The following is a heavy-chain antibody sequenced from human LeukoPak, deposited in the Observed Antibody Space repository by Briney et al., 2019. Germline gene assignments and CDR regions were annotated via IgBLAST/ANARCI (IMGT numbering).Heavy chain of an antibody. CDR2: IYHTGST. CDR3: ARQATMIMVL. D-gene: IGHD3-22*01. V-gene: IGHV4-38-2*02. CDR1: GYSISRNYH. Sequence: SETLSLTCNVSGYSISRNYHWGWIRQPLGKGLEWIGTIYHTGSTYYSPSLKSRVTISIHTSKNQFSLKLSSVTAADTAVYYCARQATMIMVLWGRGTLVTVSS. J-gene: IGHJ2*01.